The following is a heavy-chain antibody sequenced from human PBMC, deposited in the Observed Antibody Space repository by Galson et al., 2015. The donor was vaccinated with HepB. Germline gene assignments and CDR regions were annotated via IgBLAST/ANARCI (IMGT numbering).Heavy chain of an antibody. V-gene: IGHV3-30*18. D-gene: IGHD1-26*01. CDR1: GFTFSSYG. J-gene: IGHJ3*02. CDR3: AKDSGIVGATWAFDI. CDR2: ISYDGSNK. Sequence: SLRLSCAASGFTFSSYGMHWVRQAPGKGLEWVAVISYDGSNKYYADSVKGRFTISRDNSKNTLYLQMNSLRAEDTAVYYCAKDSGIVGATWAFDIWGQGTMVTVSS.